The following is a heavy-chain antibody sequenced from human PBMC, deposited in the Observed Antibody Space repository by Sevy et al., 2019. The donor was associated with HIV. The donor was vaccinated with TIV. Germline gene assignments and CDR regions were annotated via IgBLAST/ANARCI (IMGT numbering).Heavy chain of an antibody. CDR2: LSYDGNNK. CDR3: AREGGKTINWTSFY. CDR1: GFTFSAHD. J-gene: IGHJ4*02. D-gene: IGHD1-20*01. Sequence: GGSLRLSCAASGFTFSAHDMNWVRQGPGKGLEWVALLSYDGNNKNYGDSVKGRFTISRDNSKNTLYLQMNSLRTEDTAVYYCAREGGKTINWTSFYWGQGTLVTVSS. V-gene: IGHV3-30-3*01.